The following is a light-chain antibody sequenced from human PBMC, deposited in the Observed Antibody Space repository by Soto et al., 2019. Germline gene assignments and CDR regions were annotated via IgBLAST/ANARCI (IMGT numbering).Light chain of an antibody. CDR2: GGS. CDR1: QSVSSGY. CDR3: QQYSSSPSIT. J-gene: IGKJ5*01. V-gene: IGKV3-20*01. Sequence: EIVMTQAPATLSVSPGERATLSCRSGQSVSSGYLAWYQQKPGQAPRLLIYGGSTRATGIPDRFSGSGSGTDFTLTISRLEPEDFAVYYCQQYSSSPSITFGQGTRLEI.